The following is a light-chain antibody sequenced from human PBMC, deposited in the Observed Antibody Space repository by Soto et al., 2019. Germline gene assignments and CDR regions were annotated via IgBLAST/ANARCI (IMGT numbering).Light chain of an antibody. CDR1: SSDVGSYNL. CDR2: EGS. CDR3: SSYAGSSTSFV. Sequence: QSALTQPASVSGSPGQSITISCTGTSSDVGSYNLVSWYQQHPGKAPKLMIYEGSKRPSGVSNRFSGSKSGNTASLTISGLQAEDEDDYYCSSYAGSSTSFVFGTGPKLPAL. V-gene: IGLV2-23*01. J-gene: IGLJ1*01.